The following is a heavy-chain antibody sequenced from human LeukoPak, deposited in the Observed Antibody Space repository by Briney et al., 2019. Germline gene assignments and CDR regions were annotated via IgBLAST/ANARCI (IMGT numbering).Heavy chain of an antibody. J-gene: IGHJ4*02. CDR3: VVAATSHPVDY. D-gene: IGHD2-15*01. V-gene: IGHV3-11*04. Sequence: PGGSLRLSCAASGFTFSDYYMSWIRQAPGKGLEWVSYISGGGSTIYYADSVKGRFTISRDNAKNSLYLQMNSLRAEDTAVYHGVVAATSHPVDYWGQGTLVTVSS. CDR1: GFTFSDYY. CDR2: ISGGGSTI.